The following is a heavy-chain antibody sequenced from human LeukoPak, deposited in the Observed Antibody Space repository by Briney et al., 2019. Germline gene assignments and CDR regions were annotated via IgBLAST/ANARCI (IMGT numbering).Heavy chain of an antibody. V-gene: IGHV1-2*02. Sequence: ASVKVSCKASGYTFKNYDINWVRQAPGQGLEWMGWINPNSGGTNYAQKFQGRVTMTRDTSISTAYMELSRLRSDDTAVYYCARGEYDFWSGYYRNFDYWGQGTLVTVSS. J-gene: IGHJ4*02. CDR2: INPNSGGT. CDR1: GYTFKNYD. D-gene: IGHD3-3*01. CDR3: ARGEYDFWSGYYRNFDY.